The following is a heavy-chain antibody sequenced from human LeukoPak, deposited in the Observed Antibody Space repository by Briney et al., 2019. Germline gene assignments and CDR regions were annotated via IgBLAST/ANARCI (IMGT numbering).Heavy chain of an antibody. Sequence: PSETLSLTCTVSGGSISSGSYYWSWIRQPAGKGLEWIGRIYTSGSTNYNPSLKSRVTISVDTPKNQFSLKLSSVTAADTAVYYCARAGYYDSSGYQFDYWGQGTLVTVSS. V-gene: IGHV4-61*02. CDR3: ARAGYYDSSGYQFDY. D-gene: IGHD3-22*01. J-gene: IGHJ4*02. CDR2: IYTSGST. CDR1: GGSISSGSYY.